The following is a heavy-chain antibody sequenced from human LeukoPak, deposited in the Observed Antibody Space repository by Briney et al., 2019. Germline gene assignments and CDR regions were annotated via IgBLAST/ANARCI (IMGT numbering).Heavy chain of an antibody. V-gene: IGHV4-38-2*02. D-gene: IGHD1-14*01. J-gene: IGHJ5*02. CDR3: ARQTKGGTGRFDP. CDR1: GYSISSAYY. CDR2: IYYSGST. Sequence: SETLSLTCTVSGYSISSAYYWGWIRQPPGKGLEWIGSIYYSGSTYYNPSLKSRVTISVDTSKNQFSLKLSSVTAADTAVYYCARQTKGGTGRFDPWGQGTLVTVSS.